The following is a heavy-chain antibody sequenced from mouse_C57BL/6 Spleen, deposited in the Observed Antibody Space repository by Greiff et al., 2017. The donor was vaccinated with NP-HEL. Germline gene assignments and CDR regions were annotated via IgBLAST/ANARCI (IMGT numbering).Heavy chain of an antibody. J-gene: IGHJ2*01. V-gene: IGHV5-16*01. Sequence: EVQLVESEGGLVQPGSSMKLSCTASGFTFSDYYMDWVRQVPEKGLEWVANINYDGSSTYYLDSLKSRFIISRDNAKNILYLQMSSLKSEDTATYYCAREDDGSFDYWGQGTTLTVSS. CDR2: INYDGSST. CDR1: GFTFSDYY. CDR3: AREDDGSFDY. D-gene: IGHD2-3*01.